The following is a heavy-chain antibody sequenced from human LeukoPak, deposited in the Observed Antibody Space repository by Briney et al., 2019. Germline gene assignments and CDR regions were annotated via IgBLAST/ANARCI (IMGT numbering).Heavy chain of an antibody. Sequence: SETLSLTCAVYGGSFSGYYWSWIRQPPGKGLEWIREINHSGSTNYNPSLKSRVTMSVDTSMNQFSLRLSSVTAADTAVYYCARFTYTTRPSDVWGRGTTVTVSS. J-gene: IGHJ6*04. CDR3: ARFTYTTRPSDV. CDR1: GGSFSGYY. V-gene: IGHV4-34*01. CDR2: INHSGST. D-gene: IGHD3-16*01.